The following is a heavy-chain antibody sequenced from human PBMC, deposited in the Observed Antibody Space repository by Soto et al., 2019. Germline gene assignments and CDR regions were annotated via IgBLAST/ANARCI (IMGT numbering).Heavy chain of an antibody. Sequence: PSETLSLTCAVSWGSISSGGYSLSWIRQPPGKGLEWIGYIYHSGSTYYNPSLKSRVTISVDRSKNQFSLKLSSVTAADTAVYYCASIIGSGDYWGQGTLVNVSS. CDR1: WGSISSGGYS. D-gene: IGHD3-10*01. J-gene: IGHJ4*02. V-gene: IGHV4-30-2*01. CDR2: IYHSGST. CDR3: ASIIGSGDY.